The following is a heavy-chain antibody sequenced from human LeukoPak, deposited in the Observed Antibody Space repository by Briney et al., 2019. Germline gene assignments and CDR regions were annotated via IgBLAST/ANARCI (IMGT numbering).Heavy chain of an antibody. CDR3: ARKENVYYYFDY. Sequence: GASVKVSCKASGGTFSSYAISWVRQAPGQGLEWMGGIIPIFGTANYAQKFQGRVTITADESTSTAYMELSSLRSEDTAVHYCARKENVYYYFDYWGQGTLVTVSS. CDR1: GGTFSSYA. J-gene: IGHJ4*02. V-gene: IGHV1-69*13. CDR2: IIPIFGTA. D-gene: IGHD3-10*01.